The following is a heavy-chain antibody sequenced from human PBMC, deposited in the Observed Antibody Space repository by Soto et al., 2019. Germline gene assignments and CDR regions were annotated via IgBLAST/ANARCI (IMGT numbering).Heavy chain of an antibody. CDR3: ARGERQQQRDY. Sequence: SETLSLTCAVSGDSTRSDKWWSWVRQPPGKGLEWIGEVHHSGNSNYNPSLKSRVIISVDKPKNQFSLNLSSVTDADTAVYYCARGERQQQRDYWGQVTLITVS. CDR1: GDSTRSDKW. J-gene: IGHJ4*02. D-gene: IGHD6-25*01. V-gene: IGHV4-4*02. CDR2: VHHSGNS.